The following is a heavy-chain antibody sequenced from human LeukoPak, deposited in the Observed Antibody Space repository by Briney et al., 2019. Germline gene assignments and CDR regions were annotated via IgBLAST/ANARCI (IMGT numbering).Heavy chain of an antibody. Sequence: ASVKVSCKASGYTFTGYYMHWVRQAPGQGLEWMGWINPNSGGTNYAQKFQGRVTMTRDTSISTAYMELSRLRSDDTAVYYCAREAFCSSTSCYLDYWGQGTLVTVSS. D-gene: IGHD2-2*01. CDR1: GYTFTGYY. CDR2: INPNSGGT. V-gene: IGHV1-2*02. J-gene: IGHJ4*02. CDR3: AREAFCSSTSCYLDY.